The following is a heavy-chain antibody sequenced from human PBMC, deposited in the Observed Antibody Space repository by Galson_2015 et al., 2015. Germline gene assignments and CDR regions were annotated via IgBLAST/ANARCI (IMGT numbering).Heavy chain of an antibody. CDR3: AKGVDAFDI. CDR2: ISGSGGST. Sequence: SLRLSCAASGFTFNTYAMSWVRQAPGKGPEWVSAISGSGGSTYYIDSVKGRFTISRDNSKNTLYLQMNSLRAEDTAVYYCAKGVDAFDIWGQGTMVTVSS. V-gene: IGHV3-23*01. J-gene: IGHJ3*02. CDR1: GFTFNTYA.